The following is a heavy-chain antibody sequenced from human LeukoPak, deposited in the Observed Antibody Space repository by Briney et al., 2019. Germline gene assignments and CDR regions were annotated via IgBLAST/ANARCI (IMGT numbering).Heavy chain of an antibody. CDR1: GFTFSSYS. V-gene: IGHV3-21*01. CDR3: AREIRRAFDI. J-gene: IGHJ3*02. CDR2: ISSSSSYI. Sequence: GGSLRLSCAASGFTFSSYSMNWVRQAPGKGLEWVSSISSSSSYIYYADSVKGRFTISRDNAKNSLYLQMNSLRAEDTAVYYCAREIRRAFDIWAKGQWSPSLQ.